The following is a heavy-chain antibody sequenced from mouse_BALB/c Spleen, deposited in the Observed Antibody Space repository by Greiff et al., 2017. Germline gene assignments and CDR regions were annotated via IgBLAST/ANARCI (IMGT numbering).Heavy chain of an antibody. CDR3: ARDRVYYDYDNWYFDV. D-gene: IGHD2-4*01. Sequence: VKVVESGPGLVAPSQSLSITCTVSGFSLTGYGVNWVRQPPGKGLEWLGMIWGDGSTDYNSALKSRLSISKDNSKSQVFLKMNSLQTDDTARYYCARDRVYYDYDNWYFDVWGAGTTVTVSS. CDR2: IWGDGST. CDR1: GFSLTGYG. V-gene: IGHV2-6-7*01. J-gene: IGHJ1*01.